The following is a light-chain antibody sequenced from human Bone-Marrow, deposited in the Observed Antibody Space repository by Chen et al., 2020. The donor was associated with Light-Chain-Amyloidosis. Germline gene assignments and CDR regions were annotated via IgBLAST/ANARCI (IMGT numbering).Light chain of an antibody. CDR2: EVT. V-gene: IGLV2-14*01. Sequence: QSALTPPASVSGSPGQSITISCTGTSSDVGGDNHVSWYQQHPDKAPKLMIYEVTNRPSWVPDRFSGSKSDNTASLTISGLQTEDEADYLCSSYTITNTLVFGSGTRVTVL. J-gene: IGLJ1*01. CDR3: SSYTITNTLV. CDR1: SSDVGGDNH.